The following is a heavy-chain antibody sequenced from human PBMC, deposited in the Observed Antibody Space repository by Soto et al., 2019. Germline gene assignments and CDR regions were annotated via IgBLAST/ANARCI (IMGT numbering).Heavy chain of an antibody. CDR2: INHSGSS. J-gene: IGHJ4*02. V-gene: IGHV4-34*01. CDR1: GGSFSGFY. Sequence: SETMCLTCAVYGGSFSGFYWSWIRQPPGKGLEWIGEINHSGSSNYNPSLKSRVTISVDTSKNQFSLKLSSVTAADTAVYYCASTHYDYVWGSYKKSYYFDYWGQGTLVTVSS. CDR3: ASTHYDYVWGSYKKSYYFDY. D-gene: IGHD3-16*01.